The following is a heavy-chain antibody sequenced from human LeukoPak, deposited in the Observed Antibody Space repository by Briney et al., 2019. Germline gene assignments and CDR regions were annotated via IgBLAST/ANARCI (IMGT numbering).Heavy chain of an antibody. J-gene: IGHJ4*02. V-gene: IGHV2-5*02. CDR1: GFSLSTSGVA. CDR2: IYWDDDK. CDR3: APLKGDIVVDSH. Sequence: SGPTLVNPTQPLTLTCTFSGFSLSTSGVAVGWIRQPPGKALEWLALIYWDDDKRYSPSLKSRLTITKDTSKNQVVLTMTNMDPVDTATYYCAPLKGDIVVDSHWGQGTLVTVSS. D-gene: IGHD3-22*01.